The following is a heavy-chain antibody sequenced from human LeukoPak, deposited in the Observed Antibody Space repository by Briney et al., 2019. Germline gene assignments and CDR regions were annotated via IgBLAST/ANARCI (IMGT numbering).Heavy chain of an antibody. D-gene: IGHD5-24*01. CDR2: IYPGDSDT. CDR3: ARRRDGYNYFDY. V-gene: IGHV5-51*01. CDR1: GYSFTSYW. Sequence: GAPLKISCKGFGYSFTSYWIGWVRPMPGKGLEWMGIIYPGDSDTRYSPSFQGQVTISADKSISTAYLQWSSLKASDTAMYYCARRRDGYNYFDYWGQGTLVTVSS. J-gene: IGHJ4*02.